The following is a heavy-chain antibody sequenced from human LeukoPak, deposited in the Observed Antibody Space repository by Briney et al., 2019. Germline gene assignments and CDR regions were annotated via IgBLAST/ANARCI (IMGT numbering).Heavy chain of an antibody. D-gene: IGHD3-9*01. CDR3: ARGGGGRGYYDILTGYRVENWFDP. CDR2: IYTSGST. V-gene: IGHV4-4*07. CDR1: GGSISSYY. J-gene: IGHJ5*02. Sequence: SETLSLTCTVSGGSISSYYWSWIRQPAGKGLEWIGRIYTSGSTNYNPSLKSRVTMSVDTSKNQFSLKLSSVTAADTAEYYCARGGGGRGYYDILTGYRVENWFDPWGQGTLVTVSS.